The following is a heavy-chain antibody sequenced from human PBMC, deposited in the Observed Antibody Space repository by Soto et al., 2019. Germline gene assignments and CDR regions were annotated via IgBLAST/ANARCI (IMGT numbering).Heavy chain of an antibody. V-gene: IGHV3-33*01. CDR1: GFTFSSYH. J-gene: IGHJ5*02. CDR3: ARAVENWFDP. D-gene: IGHD6-19*01. Sequence: QVQLVESGGGVVQPGRSLRVSCTASGFTFSSYHMHWVRQAPGKGLEWVAVIWYDGSNKDYADSVKGRFTISRDNSKNTLYLQMTGLRAADTVVCYCARAVENWFDPWGQGILVTFAS. CDR2: IWYDGSNK.